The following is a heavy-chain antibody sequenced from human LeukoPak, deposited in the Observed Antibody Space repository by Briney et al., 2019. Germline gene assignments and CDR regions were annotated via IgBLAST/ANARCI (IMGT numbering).Heavy chain of an antibody. Sequence: ASVKVSCKASGGTFSSYAISWVRQAPGQGLEWMGRIIPIFGTANYAQKFQGRVTITTDESTSTAYMELSSLRSEDTAVYYCARGGEEWVLPDDDAFDIWGQGTMVTVSS. D-gene: IGHD1-26*01. CDR1: GGTFSSYA. V-gene: IGHV1-69*05. CDR2: IIPIFGTA. CDR3: ARGGEEWVLPDDDAFDI. J-gene: IGHJ3*02.